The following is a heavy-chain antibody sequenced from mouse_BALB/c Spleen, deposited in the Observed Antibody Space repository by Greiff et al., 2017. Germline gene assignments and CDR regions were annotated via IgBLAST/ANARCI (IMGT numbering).Heavy chain of an antibody. CDR3: NAGYDGYHYAMDY. CDR2: IDPENGDT. V-gene: IGHV14-4*02. CDR1: GFNIKDYY. D-gene: IGHD2-3*01. Sequence: EVQRVESGAELVRSGASVKLSCTASGFNIKDYYMHWVKQRPEQGLEWIGWIDPENGDTEYAPKFQGKATMTADTSSNTAYLQLSSLTSEDTAVYYCNAGYDGYHYAMDYWGQGTSVTVSS. J-gene: IGHJ4*01.